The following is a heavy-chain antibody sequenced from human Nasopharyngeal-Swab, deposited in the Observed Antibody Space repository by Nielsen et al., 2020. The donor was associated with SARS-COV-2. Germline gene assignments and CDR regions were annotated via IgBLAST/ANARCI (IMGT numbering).Heavy chain of an antibody. CDR3: ARDSQWAFDY. J-gene: IGHJ4*02. CDR1: GFTFSSYS. Sequence: GGSLRLSCAASGFTFSSYSMNWVRQAPGKGLEWVSYLPSSSGNPIYYADSVKGRFTISRDNAKNSLYLQMNSLRDEDTAVYYCARDSQWAFDYWGQGTLVTVSP. CDR2: LPSSSGNPI. V-gene: IGHV3-48*02. D-gene: IGHD2-8*01.